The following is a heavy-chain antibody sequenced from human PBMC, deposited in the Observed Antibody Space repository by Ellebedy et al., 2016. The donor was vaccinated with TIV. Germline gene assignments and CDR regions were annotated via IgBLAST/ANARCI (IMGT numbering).Heavy chain of an antibody. CDR3: ARHPYSSRHPYSGGWYWGFDP. D-gene: IGHD6-19*01. V-gene: IGHV4-34*01. J-gene: IGHJ5*02. Sequence: SETLSLTCAVYGGSFSGYYWSWIRQPPGMGLEWIGSIYYSGSTYYNPSLKSRVTISVDTSKNQFSLKLSSVTAADTAVYYCARHPYSSRHPYSGGWYWGFDPWGQGTLVTVSS. CDR2: IYYSGST. CDR1: GGSFSGYY.